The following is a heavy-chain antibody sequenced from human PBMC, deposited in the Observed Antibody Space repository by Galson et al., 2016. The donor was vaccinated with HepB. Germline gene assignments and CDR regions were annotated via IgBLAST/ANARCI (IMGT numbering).Heavy chain of an antibody. CDR2: IIPLFGTS. V-gene: IGHV1-69*13. Sequence: SVKVSCKASGGTFSSYAFTWVRQAPGQGLEWMGGIIPLFGTSTYAQKFQGRVTITADESTSTAYMELSSLRSEDTAVYYCASPPSQEVFGVVNGVLSYNYAMDVWGQGTTVTVSS. CDR3: ASPPSQEVFGVVNGVLSYNYAMDV. CDR1: GGTFSSYA. D-gene: IGHD3-3*01. J-gene: IGHJ6*02.